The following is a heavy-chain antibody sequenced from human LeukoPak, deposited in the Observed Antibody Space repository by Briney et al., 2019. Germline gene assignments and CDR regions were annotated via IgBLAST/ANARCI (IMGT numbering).Heavy chain of an antibody. D-gene: IGHD2-15*01. Sequence: ASVKVSCKASGYIFTTYAMHWVRQAPGQSLEWMAWINAGNGNTKYSQKFQGRDTITRDTSANTAYMELSSLRSEDTAMYYCAREGLYCSGGNCYRDFDYWGQGTLVTVSS. CDR1: GYIFTTYA. V-gene: IGHV1-3*01. J-gene: IGHJ4*02. CDR2: INAGNGNT. CDR3: AREGLYCSGGNCYRDFDY.